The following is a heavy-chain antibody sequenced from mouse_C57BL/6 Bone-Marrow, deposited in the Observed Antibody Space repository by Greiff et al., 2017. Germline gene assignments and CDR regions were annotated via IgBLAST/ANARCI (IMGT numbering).Heavy chain of an antibody. CDR3: ARPSGDY. CDR1: GFTFSSYG. Sequence: EVKLVESGGDLVKPGGSLKLSYAASGFTFSSYGMSWVRQTPDKRLEWVATISSGGSYTYYPDSVKGRYTISRDNAKNTLYLQMSSLKSEDTAMYYCARPSGDYWGQGTSVTVSS. J-gene: IGHJ4*01. V-gene: IGHV5-6*01. CDR2: ISSGGSYT.